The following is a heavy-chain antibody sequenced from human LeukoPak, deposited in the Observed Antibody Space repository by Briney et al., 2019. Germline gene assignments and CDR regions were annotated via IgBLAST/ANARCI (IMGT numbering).Heavy chain of an antibody. Sequence: GGSLRLSCVGSGFTFSSYWMTWVRQAPGKGLEWVANIKDDGSEKYSVDSVKGRFTISRDNAKNLLYLQMSSLRAEDTAVYYCARNGAWGQGTLVTVSS. V-gene: IGHV3-7*01. CDR3: ARNGA. J-gene: IGHJ5*02. D-gene: IGHD3-10*01. CDR1: GFTFSSYW. CDR2: IKDDGSEK.